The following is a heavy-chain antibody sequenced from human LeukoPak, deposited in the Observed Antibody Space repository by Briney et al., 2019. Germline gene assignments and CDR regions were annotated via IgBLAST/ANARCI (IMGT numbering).Heavy chain of an antibody. CDR2: IGISSGNT. CDR3: ARDHNYAFDN. D-gene: IGHD1-1*01. V-gene: IGHV3-48*04. J-gene: IGHJ4*02. CDR1: GFPFSDYS. Sequence: GGSLRLSCTASGFPFSDYSMNWVRQAPGKGLEWISYIGISSGNTKYADSVKGRFTTSADNAKNSLYLQMNSLRVEDTAVYYCARDHNYAFDNWGQGTLVSVSS.